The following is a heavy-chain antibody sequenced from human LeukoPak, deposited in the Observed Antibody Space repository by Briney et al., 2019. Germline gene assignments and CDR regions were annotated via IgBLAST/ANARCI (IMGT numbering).Heavy chain of an antibody. CDR2: ISSSSSYI. V-gene: IGHV3-21*01. CDR3: ASGGYALGIRKDPFDY. Sequence: GGSLRLSCAASGFTFSSYSMNWVRQAPGKGLEWVSSISSSSSYIYYADSVKRRFTISRDNAKNSLYLQMNSLRAEDTAVYYRASGGYALGIRKDPFDYWGQGTLVTVSS. CDR1: GFTFSSYS. J-gene: IGHJ4*02. D-gene: IGHD7-27*01.